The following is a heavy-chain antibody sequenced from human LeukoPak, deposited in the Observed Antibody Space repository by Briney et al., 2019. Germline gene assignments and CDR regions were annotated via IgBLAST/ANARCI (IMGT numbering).Heavy chain of an antibody. CDR2: ISAYNGNT. CDR3: ARDGKVTTFRARVADYYYYYMDV. J-gene: IGHJ6*03. D-gene: IGHD4-17*01. V-gene: IGHV1-18*04. Sequence: RASVKVSCKASGYTFTDYYLHWVRQAPGQGLELMGLISAYNGNTNYAQKLQGRVTMTTDTSTSTAYMELRSLRSDDTAVYYCARDGKVTTFRARVADYYYYYMDVWGKGTTVTISS. CDR1: GYTFTDYY.